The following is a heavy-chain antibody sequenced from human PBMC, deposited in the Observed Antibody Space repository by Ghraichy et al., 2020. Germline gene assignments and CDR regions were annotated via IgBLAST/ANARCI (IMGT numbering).Heavy chain of an antibody. Sequence: SETLSLTCTVSGGSISSSSYYWGWIRQPPGKGLEWIGSIYYSGSTYYNPSLKSRVTISVDTSKNQFSLKLSSVTAADTAVYYCAGHDYVWGSYRYAFDYWGQGTLVTVSS. J-gene: IGHJ4*02. D-gene: IGHD3-16*02. CDR1: GGSISSSSYY. CDR2: IYYSGST. V-gene: IGHV4-39*01. CDR3: AGHDYVWGSYRYAFDY.